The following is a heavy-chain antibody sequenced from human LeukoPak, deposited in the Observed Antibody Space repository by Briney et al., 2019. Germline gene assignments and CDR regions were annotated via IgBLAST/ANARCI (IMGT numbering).Heavy chain of an antibody. CDR3: AKARGYSYGYSFFDY. V-gene: IGHV3-9*01. Sequence: GGSLRLSCAASGFKFDDYAMHWVRQAPGKGLEWVSGISWNSGSIGYADSVKGRFTISRDNAKNSLYLQMNSLRAEDTALYYCAKARGYSYGYSFFDYWGQGTLVTVPS. D-gene: IGHD5-18*01. J-gene: IGHJ4*02. CDR1: GFKFDDYA. CDR2: ISWNSGSI.